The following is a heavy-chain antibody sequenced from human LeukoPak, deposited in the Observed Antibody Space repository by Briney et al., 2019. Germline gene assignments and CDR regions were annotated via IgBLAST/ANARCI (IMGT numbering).Heavy chain of an antibody. J-gene: IGHJ4*02. Sequence: GGSLRLSCAASGFTFSSYGMHWVRQAPGKGLEWVAFIRYDGSNKYYADSVKGRFTISRDNSKNTQYLQMNSLRAEDTDVYYCAKHYGDYSALDYFDYWGQGTLVTVSS. V-gene: IGHV3-30*02. D-gene: IGHD4-17*01. CDR1: GFTFSSYG. CDR3: AKHYGDYSALDYFDY. CDR2: IRYDGSNK.